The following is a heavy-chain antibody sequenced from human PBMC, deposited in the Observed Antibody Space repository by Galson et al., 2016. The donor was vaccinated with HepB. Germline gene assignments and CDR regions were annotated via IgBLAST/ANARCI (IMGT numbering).Heavy chain of an antibody. CDR3: ARSYYYGSGSNWFDP. V-gene: IGHV3-30*03. J-gene: IGHJ5*02. D-gene: IGHD3-10*01. Sequence: SLRLSCAASGFTFSSYGMHWVRQAPGKGLEWVAFISYDESNKYYADSVKVRFTISRDHSKNTLSLQMNSLGAEDTATYSCARSYYYGSGSNWFDPWGQGTLVTVSS. CDR1: GFTFSSYG. CDR2: ISYDESNK.